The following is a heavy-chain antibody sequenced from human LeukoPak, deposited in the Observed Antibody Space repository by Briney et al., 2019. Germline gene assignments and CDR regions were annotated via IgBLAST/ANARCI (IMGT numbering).Heavy chain of an antibody. J-gene: IGHJ3*02. V-gene: IGHV3-30*03. D-gene: IGHD3-9*01. CDR1: GFTFSSYG. CDR3: ARDRQLRYFDWLPHPGPGHDAFDI. CDR2: ISYDGSNQ. Sequence: GGSLRLSCAASGFTFSSYGMHWVRQAPGKGLEWVAVISYDGSNQYYADSVKGRFTISRDNSKNTLYLQMNSLRAEDTAVYYCARDRQLRYFDWLPHPGPGHDAFDIWGQGTMVTVSS.